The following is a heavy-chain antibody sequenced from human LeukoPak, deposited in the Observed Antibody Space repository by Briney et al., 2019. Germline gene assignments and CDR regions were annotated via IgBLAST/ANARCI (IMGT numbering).Heavy chain of an antibody. J-gene: IGHJ4*02. D-gene: IGHD3-16*02. V-gene: IGHV3-53*01. CDR3: ARVGDMIMFGGVIVEGFFDY. CDR2: IYSGGST. Sequence: PGGSLRLSCAASGFTVSSNYMSWVRQAPGKGLEWVSVIYSGGSTYYADSVKGRFTISRDNSKNTLYLQMNSLRAEDTAVYYCARVGDMIMFGGVIVEGFFDYWGQGTLVTVSS. CDR1: GFTVSSNY.